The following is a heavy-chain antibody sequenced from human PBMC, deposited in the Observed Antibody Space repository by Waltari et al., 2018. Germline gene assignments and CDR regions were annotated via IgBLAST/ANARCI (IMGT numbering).Heavy chain of an antibody. J-gene: IGHJ4*02. CDR2: GDHEDGET. CDR1: GYTFTDYY. V-gene: IGHV1-69-2*01. CDR3: ATLMVRGVINENSVDY. D-gene: IGHD3-10*01. Sequence: EVQLVQSGAEVKKPGATVKISCKVSGYTFTDYYMHWVQQAPGKGLEWMGLGDHEDGETLYAEKFQGRVTITAETATDTAYMELSSLRSEDTAVYYCATLMVRGVINENSVDYWGQGTLVTVSS.